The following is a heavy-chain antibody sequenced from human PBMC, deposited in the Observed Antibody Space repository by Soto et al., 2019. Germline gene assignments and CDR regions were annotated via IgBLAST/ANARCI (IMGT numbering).Heavy chain of an antibody. D-gene: IGHD6-13*01. Sequence: GGSLRLSCVASEFTFSGYEMNWVRQAPGKGLEWVSYISSNGITIYYTDSVKGRFTISRDNGKKSLYLQMNSLRAEDTAIYYCVRFGGAAAGPGDYWGQGTRVTVCS. CDR3: VRFGGAAAGPGDY. V-gene: IGHV3-48*03. CDR1: EFTFSGYE. CDR2: ISSNGITI. J-gene: IGHJ4*02.